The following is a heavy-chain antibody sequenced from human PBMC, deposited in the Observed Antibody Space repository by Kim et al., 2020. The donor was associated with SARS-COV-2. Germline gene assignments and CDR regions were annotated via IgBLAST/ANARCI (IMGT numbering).Heavy chain of an antibody. CDR3: ARDRQYSSGWYGDAFDI. CDR1: GYIFISYG. CDR2: ISAYNGDT. V-gene: IGHV1-18*01. J-gene: IGHJ3*02. Sequence: ASVKVSCKASGYIFISYGISWVRQAPGQGLEWMGWISAYNGDTNYAQKFQGRVTMTTDTSTSTAYMELRSLRSDDTAVYYCARDRQYSSGWYGDAFDIWGQGTMVTVSS. D-gene: IGHD6-19*01.